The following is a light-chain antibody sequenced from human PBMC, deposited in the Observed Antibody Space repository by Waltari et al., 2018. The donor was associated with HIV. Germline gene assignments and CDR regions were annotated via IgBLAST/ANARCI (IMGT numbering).Light chain of an antibody. CDR2: EKQ. V-gene: IGLV1-51*02. J-gene: IGLJ2*01. CDR3: GIWDNSLSAGV. CDR1: TSNIGENF. Sequence: QSVLTQPPSVSAAPGQKVTISCSGSTSNIGENFVSWNQQLPGPAPRLLINEKQHRPSGTPDRVFGSKSGTPATLGITGLQAGDEAVYFCGIWDNSLSAGVFGGGTRLTVL.